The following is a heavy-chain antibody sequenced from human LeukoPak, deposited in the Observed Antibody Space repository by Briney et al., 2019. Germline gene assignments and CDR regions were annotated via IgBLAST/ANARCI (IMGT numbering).Heavy chain of an antibody. CDR3: ARAGENYYDFYY. D-gene: IGHD1-26*01. CDR1: GYTFTSFY. J-gene: IGHJ4*02. CDR2: FNPNGSST. V-gene: IGHV1-46*01. Sequence: ASGKVSCKASGYTFTSFYMHWVRQAPGQGLEWMGIFNPNGSSTTYAQKFQGRVTMTRDTSTSIVYMELSSLGSEDTAVYYCARAGENYYDFYYWGQGTLVTVS.